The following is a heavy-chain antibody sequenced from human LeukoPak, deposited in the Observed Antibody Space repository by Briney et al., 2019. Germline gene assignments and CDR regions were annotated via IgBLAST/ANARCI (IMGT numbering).Heavy chain of an antibody. CDR3: ARPVGFSGYDLP. CDR2: IFPGGSDT. D-gene: IGHD5-12*01. Sequence: KPGESLKISCKGSGYTFTSYWIGWARQMPGRGLEWMGIIFPGGSDTRYSPSFQGQVTISADKSISTAYLQWSSLKASDTAIYYCARPVGFSGYDLPWGRGTLVTVSS. V-gene: IGHV5-51*01. J-gene: IGHJ4*02. CDR1: GYTFTSYW.